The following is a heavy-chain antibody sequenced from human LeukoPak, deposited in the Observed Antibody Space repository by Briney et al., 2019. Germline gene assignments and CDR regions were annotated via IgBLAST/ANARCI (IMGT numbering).Heavy chain of an antibody. D-gene: IGHD5-18*01. V-gene: IGHV3-11*01. J-gene: IGHJ2*01. CDR2: ISRGGSTT. Sequence: GGSLRLSCAASGFTFSDYYMNWIRQALGKGLEWVSYISRGGSTTYYADSVKGRFTISRDNAKNSLYLQMNSLRAEDTALYHCARENVDTAMVTGDTWYFDLWGRGTLVTVSS. CDR1: GFTFSDYY. CDR3: ARENVDTAMVTGDTWYFDL.